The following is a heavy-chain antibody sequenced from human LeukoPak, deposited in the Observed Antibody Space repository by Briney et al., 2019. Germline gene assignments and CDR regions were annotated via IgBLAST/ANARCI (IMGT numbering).Heavy chain of an antibody. CDR3: ARMVRESDY. D-gene: IGHD3-10*01. CDR2: IKQDGSEK. Sequence: GGSLRLSCAAAEFTFSSYWMSWVRQAAGKWLEWVANIKQDGSEKYYVDSVKGRFTISRDNAKNSLYLQMNSLRAEDTAVYYCARMVRESDYWGQGTLVTVSS. CDR1: EFTFSSYW. V-gene: IGHV3-7*01. J-gene: IGHJ4*02.